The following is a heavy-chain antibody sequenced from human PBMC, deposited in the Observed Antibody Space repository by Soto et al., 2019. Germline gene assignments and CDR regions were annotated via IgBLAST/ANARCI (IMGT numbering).Heavy chain of an antibody. CDR1: GYTLSELA. V-gene: IGHV1-24*01. D-gene: IGHD2-2*01. CDR3: AGGYCTRTSCHDYDN. CDR2: FDPEDGET. J-gene: IGHJ4*02. Sequence: ASVKVSCKVSGYTLSELAIQWVRQSPGKGLEWMGGFDPEDGETFYAQKFQGRVTMTEDKSTDTAYMELRSLRSEDTAVYYCAGGYCTRTSCHDYDNWGQGTLVTVS.